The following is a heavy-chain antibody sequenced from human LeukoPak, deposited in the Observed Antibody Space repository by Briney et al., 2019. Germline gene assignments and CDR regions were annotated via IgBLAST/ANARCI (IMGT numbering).Heavy chain of an antibody. V-gene: IGHV3-43D*03. CDR2: ISWDGGST. J-gene: IGHJ6*03. CDR1: GFTFDNYA. D-gene: IGHD6-13*01. CDR3: AKAAGTRFGPPLGYYYYMDV. Sequence: GGSLRLSCAASGFTFDNYAMHWVRQAPGKGLEWVSLISWDGGSTYYADSVKGRFTISRDNSKNSLYLQMNSLGAEDTALYYCAKAAGTRFGPPLGYYYYMDVWGKGTTVTVSS.